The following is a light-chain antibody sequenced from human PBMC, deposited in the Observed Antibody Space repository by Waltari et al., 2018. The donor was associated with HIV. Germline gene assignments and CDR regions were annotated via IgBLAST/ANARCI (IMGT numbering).Light chain of an antibody. CDR3: QQRSDWPPT. V-gene: IGKV3-11*01. J-gene: IGKJ1*01. CDR1: QSVGSY. CDR2: DAS. Sequence: EIVLTQSPATLSLSPGVRATLSCRASQSVGSYLGWYQQKPGQAPRLLIYDASNRATVIPARFSGSGSGTDFTLTISSLEPEDFAVYYCQQRSDWPPTFGQGTKVEI.